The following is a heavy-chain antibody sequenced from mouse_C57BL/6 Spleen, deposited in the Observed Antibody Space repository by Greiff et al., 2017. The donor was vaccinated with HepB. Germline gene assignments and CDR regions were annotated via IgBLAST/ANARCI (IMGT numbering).Heavy chain of an antibody. CDR2: LYPGSGNT. V-gene: IGHV1-76*01. D-gene: IGHD2-10*02. CDR3: ARSMGRKEDWYFDV. CDR1: GYTFTDYY. J-gene: IGHJ1*03. Sequence: QVQLQQSGAELVRPGASVQLSCKASGYTFTDYYINWVKQRPGQGLEWIARLYPGSGNTYYNEKFKGKATLTAEKSSSTAYMQLSRLTSEDSAVYFCARSMGRKEDWYFDVWGTGTTVTVSS.